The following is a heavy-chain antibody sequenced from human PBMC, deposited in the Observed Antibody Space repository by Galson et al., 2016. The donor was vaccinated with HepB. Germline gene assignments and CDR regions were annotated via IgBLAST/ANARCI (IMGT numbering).Heavy chain of an antibody. V-gene: IGHV3-74*01. CDR2: VDLDGSGT. J-gene: IGHJ4*02. Sequence: SLRLSCAASGFIFTNYWMHWVRQTPGKGLVWVSRVDLDGSGTSYADSVKGRFTISRDNAKNTLYLQMKSLRAEDTAVYYCGSVFEFWGQGALVTVSS. CDR1: GFIFTNYW. CDR3: GSVFEF.